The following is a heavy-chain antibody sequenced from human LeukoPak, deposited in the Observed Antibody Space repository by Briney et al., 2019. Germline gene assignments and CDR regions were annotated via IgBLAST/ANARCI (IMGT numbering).Heavy chain of an antibody. CDR2: IKSKTDGGTT. V-gene: IGHV3-15*01. CDR3: TTRITIFGVYYFDY. Sequence: GGSLRLSCAASGFTFSNAWMSWVRQAPGKGREWVGRIKSKTDGGTTDYAPPVKGRLTISKDDSKNTLYLQMNSLKTEDTAVYYCTTRITIFGVYYFDYWGQGTLVTVSS. D-gene: IGHD3-3*01. CDR1: GFTFSNAW. J-gene: IGHJ4*02.